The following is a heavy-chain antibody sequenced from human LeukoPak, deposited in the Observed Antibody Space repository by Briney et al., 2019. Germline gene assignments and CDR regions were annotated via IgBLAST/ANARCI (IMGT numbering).Heavy chain of an antibody. CDR3: AAAGTSGYYYYMDV. CDR1: GGSISSSSYY. CDR2: IYYSGST. J-gene: IGHJ6*03. D-gene: IGHD6-13*01. V-gene: IGHV4-39*07. Sequence: PSETLSLTCTVSGGSISSSSYYWGWIRQPPGKGLEWIGSIYYSGSTYYNPSLKSRVTISVDTSKNQFSLKLSSATAADTAVYYCAAAGTSGYYYYMDVWGKGTTVTVSS.